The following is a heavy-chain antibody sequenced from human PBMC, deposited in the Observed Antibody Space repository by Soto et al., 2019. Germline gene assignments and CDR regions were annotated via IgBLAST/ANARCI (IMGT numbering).Heavy chain of an antibody. CDR3: AVGGYDFWSGYSEPQYFDY. D-gene: IGHD3-3*01. J-gene: IGHJ4*02. CDR1: GYTFTSYY. Sequence: ASVKVSCKASGYTFTSYYMHWVRQAPGQGLEWMGIINPSGGSTSYAQKFQGRVTMTRDTSTSTVYMELSSLRSEDTAVYYCAVGGYDFWSGYSEPQYFDYWGQGTLVTVSS. V-gene: IGHV1-46*01. CDR2: INPSGGST.